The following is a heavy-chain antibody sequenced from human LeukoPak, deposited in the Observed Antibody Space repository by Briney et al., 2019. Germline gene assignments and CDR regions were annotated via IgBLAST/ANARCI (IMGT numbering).Heavy chain of an antibody. CDR1: RFTFDDYG. D-gene: IGHD6-19*01. CDR3: ARGSSEGKSSAARS. V-gene: IGHV3-20*04. J-gene: IGHJ5*02. Sequence: GGSLRLSCVASRFTFDDYGMSWVRQAPGKGLEWVSSINWNGGRTGYADSVKGRFTISRDNAKNSLYLQMNSLRAEDTALYYCARGSSEGKSSAARSWGQGTLVTVSS. CDR2: INWNGGRT.